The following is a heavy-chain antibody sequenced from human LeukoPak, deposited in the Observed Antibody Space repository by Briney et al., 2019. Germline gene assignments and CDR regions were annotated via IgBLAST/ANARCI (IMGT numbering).Heavy chain of an antibody. CDR3: ARKENVYYYFDY. J-gene: IGHJ4*02. Sequence: SETLSLTCAVSGYSITSSSWWGWIRQPPGKGLEWIGYIYHSGTTYYNPSLQSRVTMSVDTSKNQFSLKLSSVTAVDTDVYYCARKENVYYYFDYWGQGTLVTVSS. CDR1: GYSITSSSW. CDR2: IYHSGTT. D-gene: IGHD3-10*01. V-gene: IGHV4-28*01.